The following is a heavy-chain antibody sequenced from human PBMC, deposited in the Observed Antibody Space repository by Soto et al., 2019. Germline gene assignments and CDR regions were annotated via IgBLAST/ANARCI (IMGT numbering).Heavy chain of an antibody. CDR2: ISGSGGST. J-gene: IGHJ4*02. CDR3: AVMITFGGVIVSHSPPYFDY. CDR1: GFTFSSYA. Sequence: GGSLRLSCAASGFTFSSYAMSWVRQAPGKGLEWVSAISGSGGSTYYAHSVKGRFTISRDNSKNTLYLQMNSLRAEDTAVYYCAVMITFGGVIVSHSPPYFDYWGQGTLVTVSS. V-gene: IGHV3-23*01. D-gene: IGHD3-16*02.